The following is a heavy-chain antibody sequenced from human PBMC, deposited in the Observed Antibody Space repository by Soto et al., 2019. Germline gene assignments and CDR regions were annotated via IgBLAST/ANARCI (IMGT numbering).Heavy chain of an antibody. V-gene: IGHV1-18*01. J-gene: IGHJ4*02. CDR2: ISAYNGNT. CDR1: GYTFTSYG. CDR3: ARDPPRCSSTSCYGNFDY. D-gene: IGHD2-2*01. Sequence: ASVKVSCKASGYTFTSYGISWVRQAPGQGLEWMGWISAYNGNTNYAQKLQGRVTMTTDTSTSTAYMELRSLRSDDTAVYYFARDPPRCSSTSCYGNFDYWGQGTLVTVSS.